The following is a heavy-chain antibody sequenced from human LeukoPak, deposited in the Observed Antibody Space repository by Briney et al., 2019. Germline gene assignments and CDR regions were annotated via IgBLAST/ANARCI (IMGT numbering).Heavy chain of an antibody. CDR1: GGSINNYY. D-gene: IGHD6-19*01. V-gene: IGHV4-4*07. CDR2: IYTSGST. J-gene: IGHJ4*02. Sequence: SETLSLTCTVSGGSINNYYWSWIRQPAGKGLEWIGRIYTSGSTNYNPSLKSRVTMSVDTSKNQFSLKLSSVTAADTAVYYCASSRRQWLVRDYWGQGTLVTVSS. CDR3: ASSRRQWLVRDY.